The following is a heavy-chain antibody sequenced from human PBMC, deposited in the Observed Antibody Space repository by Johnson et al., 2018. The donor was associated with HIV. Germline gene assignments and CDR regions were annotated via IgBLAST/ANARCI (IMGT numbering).Heavy chain of an antibody. Sequence: VQLVESGGGVVRPGGSLRLSCAASGFTFDDYGMSWVRQAPGKGLEWVSVIYSGGSPYYADPVQGRFTISRDNAKNSLFLQMNSLRAEDTAVYYCARDKVLGYTFGSPRDGFDIWGQGTMVTVSS. V-gene: IGHV3-20*04. CDR1: GFTFDDYG. CDR3: ARDKVLGYTFGSPRDGFDI. D-gene: IGHD3-3*01. CDR2: IYSGGSP. J-gene: IGHJ3*02.